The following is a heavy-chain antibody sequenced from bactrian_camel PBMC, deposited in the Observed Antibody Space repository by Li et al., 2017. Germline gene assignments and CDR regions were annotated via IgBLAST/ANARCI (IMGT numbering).Heavy chain of an antibody. CDR2: IYTDGSDS. D-gene: IGHD3*01. V-gene: IGHV3S6*01. Sequence: HVQLVESGGGLVQPGGSLTLSCAATGFAFDTYHMNWVRQTPEKGLEWVAIIYTDGSDSDYLDSVKGRFTISKDNARNILYLQMHNLRPEDSATYRCAASWDVTATAALGRISSPEFGYWGEGTQVTVS. J-gene: IGHJ6*01. CDR1: GFAFDTYH. CDR3: AASWDVTATAALGRISSPEFGY.